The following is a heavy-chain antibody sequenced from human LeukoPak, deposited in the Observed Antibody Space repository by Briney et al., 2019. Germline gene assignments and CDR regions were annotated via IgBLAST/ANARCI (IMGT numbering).Heavy chain of an antibody. V-gene: IGHV3-23*03. Sequence: GGSLRLSCAASGFTFSSYAMNWVRQAPGRGLEWVSFIYADGNTYYADSVKGRFTISRDISKNTLYLQMNSLRAEDTAVYYCAKSGLNRFDYWGQGTLVTVSS. CDR3: AKSGLNRFDY. CDR2: IYADGNT. CDR1: GFTFSSYA. D-gene: IGHD2-15*01. J-gene: IGHJ4*02.